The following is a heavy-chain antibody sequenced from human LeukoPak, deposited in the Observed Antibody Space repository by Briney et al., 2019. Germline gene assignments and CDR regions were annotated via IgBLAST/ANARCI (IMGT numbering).Heavy chain of an antibody. CDR3: ARGRLAAAGRNWFDP. V-gene: IGHV4-39*07. CDR1: GGSISSSSYY. D-gene: IGHD6-13*01. Sequence: SETLSLTCTVSGGSISSSSYYRGWIRQPPGKGLEWIGSIYYSGRTYYNPSLKSRVTISVDTSKNQFSLNLGSVTAADTAVYYCARGRLAAAGRNWFDPWGQGTLVTVSS. J-gene: IGHJ5*02. CDR2: IYYSGRT.